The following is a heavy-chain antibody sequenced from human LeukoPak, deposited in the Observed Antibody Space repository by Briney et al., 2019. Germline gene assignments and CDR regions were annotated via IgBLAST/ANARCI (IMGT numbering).Heavy chain of an antibody. J-gene: IGHJ6*03. CDR3: ASRVGGNTHYYMDV. D-gene: IGHD1-26*01. Sequence: PGGSLRLSCAASRFTFSVHWMHWVRQAPGKGLEWVSYISGSGSTTYYADSVKGRFTISRDNAKNSLYLQMNSLRAEDTAVYYCASRVGGNTHYYMDVWGKETTVTVSS. V-gene: IGHV3-11*04. CDR2: ISGSGSTT. CDR1: RFTFSVHW.